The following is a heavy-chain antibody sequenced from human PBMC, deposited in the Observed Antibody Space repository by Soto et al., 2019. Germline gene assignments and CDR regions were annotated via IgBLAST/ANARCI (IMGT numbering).Heavy chain of an antibody. J-gene: IGHJ4*02. CDR2: ISGSGGGT. V-gene: IGHV3-23*01. CDR3: AKLPAAKVPADY. CDR1: GFTFSSYA. Sequence: PGGSLRLSCAASGFTFSSYAMSWVRQAPGKGLEWVSAISGSGGGTYYANSVKGRLTIPRHNSKNKMYMKMNSLRAEDTAVYYCAKLPAAKVPADYWGQGTMVTVYS.